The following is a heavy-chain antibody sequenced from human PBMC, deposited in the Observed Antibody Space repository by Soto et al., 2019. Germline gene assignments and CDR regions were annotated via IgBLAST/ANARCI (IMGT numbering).Heavy chain of an antibody. D-gene: IGHD5-12*01. CDR3: ARVGQKTRYSGYVEWFDP. V-gene: IGHV4-34*01. Sequence: SETLSLTCAVYGGSFSGYYWSWIRQPPGKGLEWIGEINHSGSTNYNPSLKSRVTISVDTSKNQFSLKLSSVTAADTAVYYCARVGQKTRYSGYVEWFDPWGQGTLVTVSS. J-gene: IGHJ5*02. CDR1: GGSFSGYY. CDR2: INHSGST.